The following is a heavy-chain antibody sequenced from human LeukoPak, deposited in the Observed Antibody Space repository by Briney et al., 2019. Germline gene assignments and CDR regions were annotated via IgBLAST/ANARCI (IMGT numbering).Heavy chain of an antibody. CDR1: GGSISSGSYY. Sequence: PSETLSLTCTVSGGSISSGSYYWSWIRQPAGKGLEWIGRIYTSGSTNYNPSLKSRVTISVDTSKNQFSLKLSSVTAADTAVYYCASRYHDSSGYYYSYYYYMDVWGKGTTVTVSS. V-gene: IGHV4-61*02. CDR2: IYTSGST. D-gene: IGHD3-22*01. J-gene: IGHJ6*03. CDR3: ASRYHDSSGYYYSYYYYMDV.